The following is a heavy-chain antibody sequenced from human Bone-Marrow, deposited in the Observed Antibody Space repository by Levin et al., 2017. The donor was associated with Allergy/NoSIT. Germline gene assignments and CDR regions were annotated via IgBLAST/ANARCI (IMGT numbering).Heavy chain of an antibody. V-gene: IGHV4-34*01. D-gene: IGHD6-6*01. J-gene: IGHJ6*02. Sequence: SPTLSLPCAVYGGSFSGSYWSWIRQPPGKGLEWIGEINHSGSTNYNPSLKSRVTISVDTSKNQFSLKLSSVTAADTAVYYCARGELAARPKGYYYYGMDVWGQGTTVTVSS. CDR3: ARGELAARPKGYYYYGMDV. CDR1: GGSFSGSY. CDR2: INHSGST.